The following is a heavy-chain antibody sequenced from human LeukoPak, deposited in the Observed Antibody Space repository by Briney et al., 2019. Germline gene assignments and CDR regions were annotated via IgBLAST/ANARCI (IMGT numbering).Heavy chain of an antibody. CDR1: GGSFSGYY. D-gene: IGHD3-10*01. CDR3: ARHRRPPTMVRGVSPHSWFDP. Sequence: PSETLSLTCAVYGGSFSGYYWSWIRQPPGKGLEWIGEINHSGSTNYNPSLKSRVTISVDTSKNQFSLKLSSVTAADTAVYYCARHRRPPTMVRGVSPHSWFDPWGQGTLVTVSS. CDR2: INHSGST. J-gene: IGHJ5*02. V-gene: IGHV4-34*01.